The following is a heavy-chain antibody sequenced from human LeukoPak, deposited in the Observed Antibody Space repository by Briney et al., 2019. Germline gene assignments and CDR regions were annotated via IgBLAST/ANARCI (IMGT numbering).Heavy chain of an antibody. J-gene: IGHJ3*02. CDR3: ARDKGYSSGWYVQSDAFDI. V-gene: IGHV4-59*01. CDR2: IFYSGST. D-gene: IGHD6-19*01. Sequence: PSETLSLTCTVSGGSMRSYYWNWIRQPPGKGLEWIGYIFYSGSTNYNPSLNSRVNISVDTSKNQSSLKMTSVTAADAAVYYCARDKGYSSGWYVQSDAFDIWGQGTMVTVSS. CDR1: GGSMRSYY.